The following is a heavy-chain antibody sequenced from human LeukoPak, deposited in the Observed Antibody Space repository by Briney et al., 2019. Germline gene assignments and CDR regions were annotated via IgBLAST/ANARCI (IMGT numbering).Heavy chain of an antibody. V-gene: IGHV1-18*01. J-gene: IGHJ5*02. D-gene: IGHD5-24*01. CDR2: ISAYNGNT. CDR3: ARDVRRSVTGWFDP. CDR1: GYTFTSYG. Sequence: ASVKVSCKASGYTFTSYGISWVRQAPGQGLEWMGWISAYNGNTNYAQKLQGRVTMTTDTSTSTAYMELRSLRSDDTAVYYCARDVRRSVTGWFDPWAREPWSPSPQ.